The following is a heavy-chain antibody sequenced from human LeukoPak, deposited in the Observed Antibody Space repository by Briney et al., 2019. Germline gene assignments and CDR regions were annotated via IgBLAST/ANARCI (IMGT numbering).Heavy chain of an antibody. CDR1: GYTFTDYY. J-gene: IGHJ5*02. Sequence: GASVKVSCKASGYTFTDYYMHWVRQAPGQGLEWMGWINPNSGDTNYAQKFQGRVTMTRDTSISTAYMELSRLRSDDTAVYYCARVEYYGSGSQNWFDPWGQGTLVTVSS. CDR3: ARVEYYGSGSQNWFDP. D-gene: IGHD3-10*01. CDR2: INPNSGDT. V-gene: IGHV1-2*02.